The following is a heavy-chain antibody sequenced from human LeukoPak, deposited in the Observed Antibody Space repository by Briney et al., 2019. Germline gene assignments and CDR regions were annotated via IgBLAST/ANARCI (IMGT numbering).Heavy chain of an antibody. J-gene: IGHJ5*02. V-gene: IGHV4-31*03. CDR3: ARLSIKSGTGTEDWFDP. CDR2: IYYSGST. CDR1: GGSISSGGYY. D-gene: IGHD1-1*01. Sequence: SETLSLTCTVSGGSISSGGYYWSWIRQHPGKGLEWIGYIYYSGSTYYNPSLKSRVTISVDTSKNQFSLKLSSVTAADTAVYYCARLSIKSGTGTEDWFDPWGQGTLVTVSS.